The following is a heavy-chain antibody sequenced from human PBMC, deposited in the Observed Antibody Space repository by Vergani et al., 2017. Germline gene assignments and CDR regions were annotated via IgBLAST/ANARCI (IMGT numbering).Heavy chain of an antibody. J-gene: IGHJ3*02. CDR2: ISWNSGSI. CDR1: GFTFDDYA. CDR3: AKCWTSCYNAFDI. V-gene: IGHV3-9*01. Sequence: EVQLLESGGGLVQPGRSLRLSCEASGFTFDDYAMHWVRQAPGQGLEWVSRISWNSGSIGYADSVKGRFTISRDNAKNSLYLQMNSLRAEDTAVYYCAKCWTSCYNAFDIWGQGTMVTVSS. D-gene: IGHD2-2*02.